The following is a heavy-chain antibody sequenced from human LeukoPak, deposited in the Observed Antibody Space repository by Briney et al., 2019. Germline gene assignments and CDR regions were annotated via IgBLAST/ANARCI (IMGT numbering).Heavy chain of an antibody. V-gene: IGHV3-7*01. Sequence: PGGSLRLSCAASGFTFSSYWMSWVRQAPEKGLEWVANIKQDGSDKYYVDSVKGRFTISRDNAKNALYLQMNSLRAEDTAVYYCARDQRTFGGVIVPFDYWGQGILVTVSS. J-gene: IGHJ4*02. CDR1: GFTFSSYW. CDR2: IKQDGSDK. D-gene: IGHD3-16*02. CDR3: ARDQRTFGGVIVPFDY.